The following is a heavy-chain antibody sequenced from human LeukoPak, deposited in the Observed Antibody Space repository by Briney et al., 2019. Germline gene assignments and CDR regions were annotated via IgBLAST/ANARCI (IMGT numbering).Heavy chain of an antibody. V-gene: IGHV1-18*01. Sequence: ASVKVSCKASGYTFTSYGISWVRQPPGQGLEWMGWISAYNGNTNYAQKLQGRVTMTTDTSTSTAYMELRSLRSDDTAVYYCARVSDCCWYSSGWSAYYYGMDVWGQGTTVTVSS. D-gene: IGHD6-19*01. CDR1: GYTFTSYG. J-gene: IGHJ6*02. CDR3: ARVSDCCWYSSGWSAYYYGMDV. CDR2: ISAYNGNT.